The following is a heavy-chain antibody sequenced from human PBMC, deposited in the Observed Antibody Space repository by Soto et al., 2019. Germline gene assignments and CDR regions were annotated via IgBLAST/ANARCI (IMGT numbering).Heavy chain of an antibody. CDR1: GFTFNDYP. Sequence: QVQLVESGGGVVQPGRSLRLSCAASGFTFNDYPMHWIRQAPGKGLEWGAVIAYDGSIKLYADSVKGRFTISRDSSDKTLFLQMNSLRHEDTAVYYCARDMFRGAPDYLDFWGKGTLVTVSS. J-gene: IGHJ4*02. CDR2: IAYDGSIK. CDR3: ARDMFRGAPDYLDF. V-gene: IGHV3-30-3*01. D-gene: IGHD1-26*01.